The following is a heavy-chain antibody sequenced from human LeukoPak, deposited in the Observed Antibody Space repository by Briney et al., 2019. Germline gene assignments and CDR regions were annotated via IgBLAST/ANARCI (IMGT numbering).Heavy chain of an antibody. CDR2: IKQDGSEK. D-gene: IGHD2-2*01. Sequence: PGGSLRLSCAASGFTFSSYWMSWVRQAPGKGLEWVANIKQDGSEKYYVDSVKGRFTISRDNAKNSLYLQMNSLRAEETAVYYCAREYCSSTSCYFGYYYYYMDVWGKGTTVTISS. CDR1: GFTFSSYW. J-gene: IGHJ6*03. CDR3: AREYCSSTSCYFGYYYYYMDV. V-gene: IGHV3-7*01.